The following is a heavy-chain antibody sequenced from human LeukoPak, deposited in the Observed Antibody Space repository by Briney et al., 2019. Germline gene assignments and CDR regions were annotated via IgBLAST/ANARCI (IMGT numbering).Heavy chain of an antibody. J-gene: IGHJ5*02. V-gene: IGHV4-59*08. CDR2: IYYSGST. D-gene: IGHD4-11*01. CDR3: ARHDYSNYPPSNWFDP. Sequence: PSETLSLTCTVSGASITSYYWSWIRQPPGKGLEWIGYIYYSGSTNYNPSLKNRVTISADTSKDQISLRLSSVTAADTAVYYYARHDYSNYPPSNWFDPWGRGTLVTVSS. CDR1: GASITSYY.